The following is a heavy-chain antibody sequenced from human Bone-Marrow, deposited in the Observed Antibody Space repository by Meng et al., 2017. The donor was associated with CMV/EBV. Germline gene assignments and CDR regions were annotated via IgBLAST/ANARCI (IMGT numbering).Heavy chain of an antibody. V-gene: IGHV3-7*01. CDR1: GFTFSSYW. J-gene: IGHJ5*02. D-gene: IGHD3-22*01. CDR3: ARSNYDSIGYGWFDP. CDR2: IKQDGSEK. Sequence: GESLKISCAVSGFTFSSYWMHWVRQAPGKGLEWVANIKQDGSEKYYVDSVKGRFTISRDNAKNSLYLQMNSLRAEDTAVYYCARSNYDSIGYGWFDPWGQGTLVTVSS.